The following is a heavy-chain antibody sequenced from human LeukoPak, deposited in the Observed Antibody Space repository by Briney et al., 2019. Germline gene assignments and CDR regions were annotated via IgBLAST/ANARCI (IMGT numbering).Heavy chain of an antibody. Sequence: ASVKVSCKASGYTFTSYGFSWVRPAPGQGLEWMGWISAYNGNTNYAQKLQGRVTMTTDTSTSTAYMELRSLRADDTAVYYCARDRYYDFWSGYYPLAFDYWGQGTLVTVSS. J-gene: IGHJ4*02. D-gene: IGHD3-3*01. V-gene: IGHV1-18*01. CDR2: ISAYNGNT. CDR1: GYTFTSYG. CDR3: ARDRYYDFWSGYYPLAFDY.